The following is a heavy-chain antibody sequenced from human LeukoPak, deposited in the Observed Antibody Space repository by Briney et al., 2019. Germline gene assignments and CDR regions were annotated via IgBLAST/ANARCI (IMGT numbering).Heavy chain of an antibody. CDR3: ARVRPGYYFDY. J-gene: IGHJ4*02. V-gene: IGHV3-74*01. CDR1: GFTFSSCW. D-gene: IGHD7-27*01. Sequence: GGSLRLSCAASGFTFSSCWMHWVRQAPGKGLVWVSRINSDGSSINYADSVKGRFTISRDNAKNTLYLQMNSLRAEDTAVYYCARVRPGYYFDYWGQGTLVTVSS. CDR2: INSDGSSI.